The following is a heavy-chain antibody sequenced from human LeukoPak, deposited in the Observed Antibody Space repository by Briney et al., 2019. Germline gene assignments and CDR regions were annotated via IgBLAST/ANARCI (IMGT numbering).Heavy chain of an antibody. Sequence: SVKVSCKASGGTFSSYAISWVRQAPGQGLEWMGRIIPILGIANYAQKFQGRVTITADKSTSTAYMELSSLRPEDTAVYYCARGGNSLDYWGQGTLVTVSS. CDR2: IIPILGIA. CDR1: GGTFSSYA. CDR3: ARGGNSLDY. D-gene: IGHD4-23*01. J-gene: IGHJ4*02. V-gene: IGHV1-69*04.